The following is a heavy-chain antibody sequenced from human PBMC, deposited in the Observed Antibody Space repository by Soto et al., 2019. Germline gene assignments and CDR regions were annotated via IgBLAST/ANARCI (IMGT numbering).Heavy chain of an antibody. CDR3: ARGQYSSGWYLFDYFDY. CDR2: IYYSGST. CDR1: GGSISSSSYY. Sequence: QLQLQESGPGLVKPSETLSLTCTVSGGSISSSSYYWGWIRQPPGKGLEWIGSIYYSGSTYYNPSLKSRVTISVDTSKNQFSLKLSSVTAADTAVYYCARGQYSSGWYLFDYFDYWGQGTLVTVSS. D-gene: IGHD6-19*01. V-gene: IGHV4-39*01. J-gene: IGHJ4*02.